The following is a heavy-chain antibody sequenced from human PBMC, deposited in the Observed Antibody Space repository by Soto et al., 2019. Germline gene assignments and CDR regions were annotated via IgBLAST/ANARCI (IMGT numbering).Heavy chain of an antibody. CDR2: ISGSGSDT. J-gene: IGHJ2*01. CDR3: AKRRGDGYFDL. V-gene: IGHV3-23*01. D-gene: IGHD7-27*01. Sequence: EVHLLESGGGSVQPGGSLRLSCAASGLSFSSYVMSWVRQAPGKGLEWVSAISGSGSDTYYAVSMKGRFTISRDNSKNTLYLQINSLRAEDRAAYYCAKRRGDGYFDLWGRGTLVTVSS. CDR1: GLSFSSYV.